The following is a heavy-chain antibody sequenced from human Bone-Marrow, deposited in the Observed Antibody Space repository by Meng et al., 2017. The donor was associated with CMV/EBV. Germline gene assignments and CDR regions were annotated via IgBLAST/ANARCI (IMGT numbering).Heavy chain of an antibody. CDR1: GYTFTSYG. Sequence: ASVKVSCKASGYTFTSYGISWVRQAPGQGLEWMGWISAYNGNTNYAQKFQGRVTITTDTSTSPAYMELGSLRSDDTAVYYCARADSGGWYSSWGQGTLVTVSS. V-gene: IGHV1-18*01. D-gene: IGHD6-19*01. CDR2: ISAYNGNT. CDR3: ARADSGGWYSS. J-gene: IGHJ5*02.